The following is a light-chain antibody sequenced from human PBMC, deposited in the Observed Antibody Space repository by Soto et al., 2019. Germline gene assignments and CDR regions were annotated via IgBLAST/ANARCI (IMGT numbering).Light chain of an antibody. V-gene: IGKV3-20*01. Sequence: EIVLTQSPGTLSLSPGERATLSCRASQSVSSSYLAWYQQKPGQAPRLLIYGASSRATGIPDRFSGSGSGTDFTLTISRLEPEDFALYYCQHYAGGSPITFGQGTRLEIK. J-gene: IGKJ5*01. CDR2: GAS. CDR1: QSVSSSY. CDR3: QHYAGGSPIT.